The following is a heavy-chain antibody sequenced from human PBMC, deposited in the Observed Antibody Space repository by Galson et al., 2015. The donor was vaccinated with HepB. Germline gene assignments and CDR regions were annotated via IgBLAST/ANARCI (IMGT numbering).Heavy chain of an antibody. CDR2: ISSSSSYI. CDR3: ALGGNDDAFDI. J-gene: IGHJ3*02. D-gene: IGHD1-1*01. CDR1: GFTFSDYY. V-gene: IGHV3-11*06. Sequence: SLRLSCAASGFTFSDYYMSWVRQAPGKGLEWVSSISSSSSYIYYADSVKGRFTISRDNAKNSLYLQMNSLRAEDTAVYYCALGGNDDAFDIWGQGTMVTVSS.